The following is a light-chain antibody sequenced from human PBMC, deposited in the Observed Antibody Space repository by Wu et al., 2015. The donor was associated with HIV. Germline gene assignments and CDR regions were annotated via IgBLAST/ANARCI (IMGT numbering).Light chain of an antibody. J-gene: IGKJ1*01. CDR1: QGISNS. CDR2: GAS. V-gene: IGKV1-NL1*01. Sequence: DIQMTQSPSSLSASVGDRVTITCRASQGISNSLAWYQQKPGQAPRLLIYGASSRATGISDRFSGSGSGSDFTLTISRLEPEDFAVYYCQQYGSSPRTFGHGTKVEIK. CDR3: QQYGSSPRT.